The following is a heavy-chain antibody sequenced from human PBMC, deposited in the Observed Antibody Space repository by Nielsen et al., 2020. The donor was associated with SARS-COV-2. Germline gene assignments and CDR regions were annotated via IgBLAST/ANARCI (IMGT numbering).Heavy chain of an antibody. Sequence: GESLKISCAASGFTFTSYGMHWVRQAPGKGLEWVAVISYDGINKYYADSVKGRFTISRDNSKNTLYLQMNSLRAEDTAVYYCARDNWGRMDVWGQGTTVTVSS. D-gene: IGHD7-27*01. CDR2: ISYDGINK. J-gene: IGHJ6*02. V-gene: IGHV3-30*03. CDR3: ARDNWGRMDV. CDR1: GFTFTSYG.